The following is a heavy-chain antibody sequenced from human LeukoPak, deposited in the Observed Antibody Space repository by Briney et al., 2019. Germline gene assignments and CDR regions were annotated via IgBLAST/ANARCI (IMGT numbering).Heavy chain of an antibody. CDR2: ISGSGGST. Sequence: GGSLRLSCAASGFTFSSYAMSWVRQAPGKWLEWFSAISGSGGSTNNADSVKGRFTISRDNSKNTLYLQMKSLRAEDTAVYYCAKQVYADYYYYMDVWGKGTTVTVSS. CDR1: GFTFSSYA. J-gene: IGHJ6*03. V-gene: IGHV3-23*01. D-gene: IGHD2-8*01. CDR3: AKQVYADYYYYMDV.